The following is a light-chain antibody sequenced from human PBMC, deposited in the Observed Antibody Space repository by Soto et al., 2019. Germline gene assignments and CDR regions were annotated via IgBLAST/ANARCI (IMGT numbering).Light chain of an antibody. V-gene: IGKV3D-15*01. J-gene: IGKJ5*01. Sequence: PGDRATLSCRSCQSAYSSYLSWYQQKPGQAPRLLIYGASNRATGIPDRFSGSGSGTEFTLTISSLQSEDFAVYYCQQYNNWPPLTFGQGTRLEIK. CDR3: QQYNNWPPLT. CDR2: GAS. CDR1: QSAYSSY.